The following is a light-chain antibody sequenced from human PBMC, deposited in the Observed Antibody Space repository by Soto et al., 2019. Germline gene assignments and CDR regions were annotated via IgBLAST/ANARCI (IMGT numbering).Light chain of an antibody. CDR3: KSYACSNTYV. CDR1: KNDVGFYDF. J-gene: IGLJ1*01. V-gene: IGLV2-8*01. CDR2: EVV. Sequence: QSALTQPPSASGSPGQSVTISCTGTKNDVGFYDFVSWYQHHPGKAPRLIIYEVVQRPSGVPDRFSGSKSGNTASLTVSGLQAADEAEYFCKSYACSNTYVFGSGTKVNVL.